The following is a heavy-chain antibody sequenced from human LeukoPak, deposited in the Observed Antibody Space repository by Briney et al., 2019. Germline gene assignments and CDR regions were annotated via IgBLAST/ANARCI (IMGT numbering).Heavy chain of an antibody. CDR3: ARTYYDILTYYYYMDV. CDR1: GVSISSYY. Sequence: SETLSLTCTVSGVSISSYYWSWIRQPAGKGLEWIGRIYTSGSTNYNPSLKSRVTMSVDTSKSQFSLKLSSVTAADTAVYYCARTYYDILTYYYYMDVWGKGTTVTVSS. J-gene: IGHJ6*03. CDR2: IYTSGST. D-gene: IGHD3-9*01. V-gene: IGHV4-4*07.